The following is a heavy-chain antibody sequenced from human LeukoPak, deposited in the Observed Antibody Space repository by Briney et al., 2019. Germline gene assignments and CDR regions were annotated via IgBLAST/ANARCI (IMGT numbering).Heavy chain of an antibody. J-gene: IGHJ6*03. D-gene: IGHD3-10*01. Sequence: GASVKVSCKASGYTFTGYYMHWVRQAPGQGLEWMGWINPNSGGTNYAQEFQGRVTMTRDTSISTAYMELSRLRSDDTAVYYCAGDRVFNRDYYYMDVWGKGTTVTVSS. V-gene: IGHV1-2*02. CDR3: AGDRVFNRDYYYMDV. CDR2: INPNSGGT. CDR1: GYTFTGYY.